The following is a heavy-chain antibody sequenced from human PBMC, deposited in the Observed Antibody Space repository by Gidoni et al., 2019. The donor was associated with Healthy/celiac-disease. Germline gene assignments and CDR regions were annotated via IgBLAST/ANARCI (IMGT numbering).Heavy chain of an antibody. CDR3: ARHYSSGWFVHTYYFDY. V-gene: IGHV4-39*01. J-gene: IGHJ4*02. CDR2: IYYSGST. D-gene: IGHD6-19*01. CDR1: GGSISSSSYY. Sequence: QLQLQESGPGLGKPSETLSLTCTVSGGSISSSSYYWGWIRQPPGKGLEWIGSIYYSGSTYYNPSLKSRVTISVDTSKNQFSLKLSSVTAADTAVYYCARHYSSGWFVHTYYFDYWGQGTLVTVSS.